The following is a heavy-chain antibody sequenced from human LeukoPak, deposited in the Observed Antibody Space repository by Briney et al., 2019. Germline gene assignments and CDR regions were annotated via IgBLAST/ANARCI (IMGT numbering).Heavy chain of an antibody. V-gene: IGHV3-48*03. CDR1: GFTFSSYE. CDR3: ARDSHKFDSSGYYPDAFDI. Sequence: GGSLRLSCAASGFTFSSYEMNWVRQAPGKGLEWVSYISSSGSTMSYADSVKGRFTISRDNAKNSLYLQMNSLRAEDTAVYYCARDSHKFDSSGYYPDAFDIWGQGTMVTVSS. D-gene: IGHD3-22*01. CDR2: ISSSGSTM. J-gene: IGHJ3*02.